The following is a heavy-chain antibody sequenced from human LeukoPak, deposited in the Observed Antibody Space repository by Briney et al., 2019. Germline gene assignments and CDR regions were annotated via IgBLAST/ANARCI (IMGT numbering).Heavy chain of an antibody. V-gene: IGHV1-18*01. D-gene: IGHD6-19*01. CDR3: AREVGGAYYLDS. CDR1: SNRFTYSG. CDR2: ISAYNGNT. J-gene: IGHJ4*02. Sequence: GASVKVSCKTSSNRFTYSGFSWVRQAPGQGPECMGWISAYNGNTKYVQKFQGRVTMTTDTSTSTAYMELRSLTSDDTAVYYCAREVGGAYYLDSWGQGTLVTVSS.